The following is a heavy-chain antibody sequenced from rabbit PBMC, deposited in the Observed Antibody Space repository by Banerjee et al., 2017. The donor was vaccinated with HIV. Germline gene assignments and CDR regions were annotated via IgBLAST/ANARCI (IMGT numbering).Heavy chain of an antibody. CDR3: ERKGRSSVWGGDL. D-gene: IGHD4-1*01. Sequence: QEQLVESGGGLVQPEGSLTLTCTASGFALSSYWMCWVRQAPGKGLEWIGCIWTGNSKTDDANGAKGRVTIDKTAETKGTRQRKRRKEEEKEKEGGERKGRSSVWGGDLWGQGTLVT. CDR1: GFALSSYW. CDR2: IWTGNSKT. V-gene: IGHV1S45*01. J-gene: IGHJ4*01.